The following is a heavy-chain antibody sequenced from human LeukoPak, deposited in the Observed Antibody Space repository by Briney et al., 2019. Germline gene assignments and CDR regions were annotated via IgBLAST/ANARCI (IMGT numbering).Heavy chain of an antibody. J-gene: IGHJ4*02. CDR1: GYTFTSYA. D-gene: IGHD2-15*01. CDR2: INAGNGNT. Sequence: GASVKVSCTASGYTFTSYAMHWVRQAPGQRLEWMGWINAGNGNTKYSQKFQGRVTITRGTSASTAYMELSSLRSEDTAVYYCARAAPESLPAERYFDYWGQGTLVTVSS. V-gene: IGHV1-3*01. CDR3: ARAAPESLPAERYFDY.